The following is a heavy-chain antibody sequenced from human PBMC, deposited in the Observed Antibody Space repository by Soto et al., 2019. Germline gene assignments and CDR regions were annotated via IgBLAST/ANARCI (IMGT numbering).Heavy chain of an antibody. D-gene: IGHD2-15*01. Sequence: EVQLLESGGGLVQPGGSLRLSCAASGFTFSTSDMSWVRQAPGEGLEWISTLSVSGGATYYADSVKGRFTISRDNSKKTLYLQMNSLRAEDMAVYHCAKAGWLEYWGQGTLVTVSS. CDR2: LSVSGGAT. CDR1: GFTFSTSD. J-gene: IGHJ4*02. V-gene: IGHV3-23*01. CDR3: AKAGWLEY.